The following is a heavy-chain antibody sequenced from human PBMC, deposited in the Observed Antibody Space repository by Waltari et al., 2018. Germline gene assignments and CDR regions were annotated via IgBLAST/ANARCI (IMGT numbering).Heavy chain of an antibody. CDR3: AKEHPGPPPDY. Sequence: EVQLLESGGGLVQPGGSLRLSCAASGFTFTNYAMSWVRQAPGKGLEWVPSISGSGGSTYDADSVQGRLTNARDNSRNALYLQMNSLRADDTAVYFCAKEHPGPPPDYWGQGTLVTVSS. V-gene: IGHV3-23*01. CDR2: ISGSGGST. J-gene: IGHJ4*02. CDR1: GFTFTNYA. D-gene: IGHD1-1*01.